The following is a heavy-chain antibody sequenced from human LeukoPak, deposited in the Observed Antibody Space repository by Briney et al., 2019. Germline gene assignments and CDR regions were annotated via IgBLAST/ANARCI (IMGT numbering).Heavy chain of an antibody. J-gene: IGHJ4*02. CDR3: AKDGGYDILTGSLGYFDY. V-gene: IGHV3-23*01. D-gene: IGHD3-9*01. CDR2: ISGSGGST. CDR1: GFTFSSYA. Sequence: GGSLRLSCAASGFTFSSYAMSWVRQAPGKGLEWVSAISGSGGSTYYADSVKGRFTISRDNSKNTLYLQMNSLRAEDTAVYHCAKDGGYDILTGSLGYFDYWGQGTLVTVSS.